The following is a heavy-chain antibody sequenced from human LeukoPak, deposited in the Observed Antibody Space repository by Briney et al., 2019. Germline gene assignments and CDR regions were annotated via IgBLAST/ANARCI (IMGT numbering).Heavy chain of an antibody. J-gene: IGHJ6*03. V-gene: IGHV4-34*01. D-gene: IGHD2-15*01. Sequence: KPSETLFLTCAVYGGSFSGYYWSWIRQPPGKGLEWIGEINHSGSTNYNPSLKSRVTISVDTSKNQFSLKLSSVTAADTAVYYRARVRCSGGSCYYYYYMDVWGKGTTVTVSS. CDR3: ARVRCSGGSCYYYYYMDV. CDR1: GGSFSGYY. CDR2: INHSGST.